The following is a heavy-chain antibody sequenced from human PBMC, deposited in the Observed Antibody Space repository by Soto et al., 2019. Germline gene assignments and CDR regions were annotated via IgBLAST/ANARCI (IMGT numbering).Heavy chain of an antibody. CDR3: ARDRIAVAGTEFDY. V-gene: IGHV3-30-3*01. Sequence: SLRLSCAASGFTFSSYAMHWVRQAPGKGLEWVAVISYDGSNKYYADSVKGRFTISRDNSKNTLYLQMNSLRAEDTAVYYCARDRIAVAGTEFDYWGQGTLVTVSS. CDR2: ISYDGSNK. D-gene: IGHD6-19*01. J-gene: IGHJ4*02. CDR1: GFTFSSYA.